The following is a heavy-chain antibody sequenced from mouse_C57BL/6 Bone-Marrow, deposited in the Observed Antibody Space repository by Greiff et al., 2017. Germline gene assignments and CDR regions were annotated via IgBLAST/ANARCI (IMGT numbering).Heavy chain of an antibody. J-gene: IGHJ3*01. CDR3: ARGFITTVVAPPWFAY. Sequence: QVQLQQPGAELVRPGTSVKLSCKASGYTFTSYWMHWVKQWPGQGLEWIGVIDPSDSYTNYNQKFKGKATLTVHTTSSTAYMQLSILTSEDAAVYYCARGFITTVVAPPWFAYWGQGTLVTVSA. CDR2: IDPSDSYT. D-gene: IGHD1-1*01. V-gene: IGHV1-59*01. CDR1: GYTFTSYW.